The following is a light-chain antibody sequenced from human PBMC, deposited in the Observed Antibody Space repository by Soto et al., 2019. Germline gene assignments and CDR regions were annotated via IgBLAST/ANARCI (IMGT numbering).Light chain of an antibody. J-gene: IGKJ1*01. CDR1: QSVSSDT. CDR3: QKYGNSPSWT. V-gene: IGKV3-20*01. Sequence: ETVLTQSPGTLSLSPGERATLSCRASQSVSSDTLAWYQQKPGQAPRLLLYGASTRATGIPDRFSGSGSGTDFTLTVSRLEPDDFAVYYCQKYGNSPSWTFGQGTKVDNK. CDR2: GAS.